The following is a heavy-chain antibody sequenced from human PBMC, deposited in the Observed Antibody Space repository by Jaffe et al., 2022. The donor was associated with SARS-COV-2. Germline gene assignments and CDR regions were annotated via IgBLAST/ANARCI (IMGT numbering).Heavy chain of an antibody. J-gene: IGHJ6*02. D-gene: IGHD6-13*01. Sequence: QVQLQESGPGLVKPSETLSLTCTVSGGSISSYYWSWIRQPAGKGLEWIGRIYTSGSTNYNPSLKSRVTMSVDTSKNQFSLKLSSVTAADTAVYYCAREGSSWRGGDYYYYYGMDVWGQGTTVTVSS. CDR1: GGSISSYY. CDR2: IYTSGST. V-gene: IGHV4-4*07. CDR3: AREGSSWRGGDYYYYYGMDV.